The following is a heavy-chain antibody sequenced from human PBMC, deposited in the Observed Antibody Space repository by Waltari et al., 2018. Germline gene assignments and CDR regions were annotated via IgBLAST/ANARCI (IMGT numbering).Heavy chain of an antibody. D-gene: IGHD1-1*01. J-gene: IGHJ5*02. V-gene: IGHV4-30-4*08. CDR3: GRTFLETPGWFDT. CDR2: IDHTGTT. CDR1: DGFITSGDYD. Sequence: QVQLQESGPGLVKPSQTLSLTCTVSDGFITSGDYDWSWIRQAPGKGPEWIANIDHTGTTHYNPSLKRRLSVSIDVSKNQFSLGLTSVTAADTAVYYCGRTFLETPGWFDTWGQGTLVTVSS.